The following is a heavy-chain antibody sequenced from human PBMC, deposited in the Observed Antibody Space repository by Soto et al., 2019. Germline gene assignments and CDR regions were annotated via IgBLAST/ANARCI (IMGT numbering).Heavy chain of an antibody. V-gene: IGHV4-59*01. J-gene: IGHJ5*02. CDR2: IYYSGST. D-gene: IGHD3-10*01. CDR3: ARLLFGAANWFDP. Sequence: PSETLSLTCAVYGGSFSSYYWSWIRQPPGKGLEWIGYIYYSGSTNYNPSLKSRVTISVDTSKNQFSLKLSSVTAADTAVYYCARLLFGAANWFDPWGQGTLVTVSS. CDR1: GGSFSSYY.